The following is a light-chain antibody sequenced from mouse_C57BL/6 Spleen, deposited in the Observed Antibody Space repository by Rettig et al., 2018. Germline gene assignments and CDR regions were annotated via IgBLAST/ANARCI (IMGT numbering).Light chain of an antibody. Sequence: DIQMTQSPASLSVSVGETVTITCRASENIYSNLAWYQQKQGRSPQLLVYAATNLADGVPSRFSGSGSGTQYSLKINSLQSEDFGSYYCQHFWGNPRTFGGGTKLEIK. J-gene: IGKJ1*01. CDR1: ENIYSN. V-gene: IGKV12-46*01. CDR3: QHFWGNPRT. CDR2: AAT.